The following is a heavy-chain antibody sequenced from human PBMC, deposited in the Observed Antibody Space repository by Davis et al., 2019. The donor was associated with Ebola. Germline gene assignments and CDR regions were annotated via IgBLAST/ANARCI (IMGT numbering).Heavy chain of an antibody. Sequence: SETLSLTCAVYGGSFSGYYWSWIRQPPGKGLEWIGEINHSGSTNYNRSLKSRVTISVDTSKNQFSLKLSSVTAADTAVYYCARGDYFYWGQGTLVTVSS. D-gene: IGHD4/OR15-4a*01. CDR3: ARGDYFY. CDR2: INHSGST. CDR1: GGSFSGYY. V-gene: IGHV4-34*01. J-gene: IGHJ4*02.